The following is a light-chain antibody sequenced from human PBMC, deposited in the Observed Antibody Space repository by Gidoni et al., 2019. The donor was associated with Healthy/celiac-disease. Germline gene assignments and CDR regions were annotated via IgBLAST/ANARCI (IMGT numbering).Light chain of an antibody. CDR2: DVS. V-gene: IGLV2-14*01. Sequence: QSALTQTASVSGSPGQSITISCTGTSSDVGGYNHVSWYQQHQGKAPKIMIYDVSNRPSGVSNRFSGSKSGNTASLTISGLQAEDEADYYCSSYTSSSTKVFGGGTKLTVL. CDR3: SSYTSSSTKV. CDR1: SSDVGGYNH. J-gene: IGLJ2*01.